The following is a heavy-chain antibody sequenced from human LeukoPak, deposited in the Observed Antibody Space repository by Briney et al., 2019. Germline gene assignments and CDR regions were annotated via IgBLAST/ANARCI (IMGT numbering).Heavy chain of an antibody. CDR3: ARNMVQGVSAPDY. V-gene: IGHV3-23*01. CDR2: ICGSGAGT. D-gene: IGHD3-10*01. Sequence: PGGSLRLSCAASRFTFSSYAMSWVRQAPGKGLEWVSGICGSGAGTYYADSVKGRFTISRDNSKNTLYLQMHSLRAEDTAVYYCARNMVQGVSAPDYWGQGTLVTVSS. CDR1: RFTFSSYA. J-gene: IGHJ4*02.